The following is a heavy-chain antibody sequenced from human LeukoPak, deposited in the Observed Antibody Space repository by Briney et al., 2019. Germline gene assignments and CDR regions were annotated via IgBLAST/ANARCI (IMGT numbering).Heavy chain of an antibody. V-gene: IGHV1-46*02. CDR2: INPSSTST. Sequence: ASVKVSCKASGYTFNYYSLHWVRQAPGQGLEWMGKINPSSTSTTYAQKFQSRVTMTRDMSTSTVYMELSSLRSEDTAVYYCARDRDSSGYLFDYWGQGTLVTVSS. J-gene: IGHJ4*02. CDR3: ARDRDSSGYLFDY. CDR1: GYTFNYYS. D-gene: IGHD3-22*01.